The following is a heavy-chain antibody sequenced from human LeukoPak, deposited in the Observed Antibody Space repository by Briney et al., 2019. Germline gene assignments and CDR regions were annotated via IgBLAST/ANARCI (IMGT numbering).Heavy chain of an antibody. CDR3: ARELRTFDS. CDR2: IKHNGDEL. V-gene: IGHV3-7*01. Sequence: GGSLRLSCAASGFTFSCYWITWVRQAPGKGLEWVANIKHNGDELNYVDSVEDRFTISRDNAKNSLYQHMNSLRAEDTAVHYCARELRTFDSWGQGTLVTVSS. D-gene: IGHD3-16*01. CDR1: GFTFSCYW. J-gene: IGHJ4*02.